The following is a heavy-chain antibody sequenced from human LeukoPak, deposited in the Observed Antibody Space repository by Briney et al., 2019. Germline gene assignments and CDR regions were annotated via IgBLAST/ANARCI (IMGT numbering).Heavy chain of an antibody. CDR2: MNPNSGNT. J-gene: IGHJ3*02. Sequence: ASVKVSCKASGYTFTSYDINWVRQATGQGLEWMGWMNPNSGNTGYAQKFQGRVTMTRNTSISTAYMELSSLRSEDTAVYYCARLGYGGNSELDAFDIWGQGTMVTVSS. D-gene: IGHD4-23*01. CDR3: ARLGYGGNSELDAFDI. V-gene: IGHV1-8*01. CDR1: GYTFTSYD.